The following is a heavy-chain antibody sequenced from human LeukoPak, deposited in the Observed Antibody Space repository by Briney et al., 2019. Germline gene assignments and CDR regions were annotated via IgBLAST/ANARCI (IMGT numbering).Heavy chain of an antibody. Sequence: GGSLRLSCAASGFTFSSYWMSWVRQAPGKGLEWVANIKQDGSEKYYVDSVKGRFTISRDNAENSLYLQVNSLRAEDTAVYYCARERGWPLHYFDYWGQGTLVTVSS. CDR1: GFTFSSYW. CDR3: ARERGWPLHYFDY. D-gene: IGHD5-24*01. J-gene: IGHJ4*02. CDR2: IKQDGSEK. V-gene: IGHV3-7*04.